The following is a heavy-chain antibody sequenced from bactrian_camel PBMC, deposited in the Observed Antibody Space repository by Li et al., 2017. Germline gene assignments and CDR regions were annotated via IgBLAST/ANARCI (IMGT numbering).Heavy chain of an antibody. CDR3: AKQGVTAFYPDNK. CDR1: GLTYGSRC. V-gene: IGHV3S55*01. D-gene: IGHD3*01. J-gene: IGHJ4*01. CDR2: IHGGGST. Sequence: HVQLVESGGGSVEAGGSLRLSCAASGLTYGSRCMGRFRQAPGKEREGVAGIHGGGSTYYSDSVKDRFTISRDNAKNTVYLQLNSLKTDDTAMYYCAKQGVTAFYPDNKWGQGTQVTVS.